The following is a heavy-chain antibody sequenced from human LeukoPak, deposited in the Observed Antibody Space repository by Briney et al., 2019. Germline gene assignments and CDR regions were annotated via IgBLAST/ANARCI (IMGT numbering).Heavy chain of an antibody. Sequence: GGSLRLSCAASGFTFSSYWMNWVRQAPGKGLEWVSAISGSGGSTYYADSVKGRFTISRDNSKNTLYLQMNSLRAEDTAVYYCAKDTVGAYVIDYWGQGTLVTVSS. D-gene: IGHD1-26*01. V-gene: IGHV3-23*01. CDR2: ISGSGGST. J-gene: IGHJ4*02. CDR1: GFTFSSYW. CDR3: AKDTVGAYVIDY.